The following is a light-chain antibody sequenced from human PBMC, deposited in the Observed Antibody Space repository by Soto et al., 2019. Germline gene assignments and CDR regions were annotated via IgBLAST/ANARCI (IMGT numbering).Light chain of an antibody. CDR2: GAS. J-gene: IGKJ2*01. V-gene: IGKV3-15*01. CDR3: QQYNNWPQT. Sequence: EIVMTQSPATLSVSPGERATLSCRASQSVSSNLAWYQQKPGQAPRLLIYGASTWATGIPARFSGSGSGTEFTLTISSLQSEDFAVYYCQQYNNWPQTFGHGTKLEIK. CDR1: QSVSSN.